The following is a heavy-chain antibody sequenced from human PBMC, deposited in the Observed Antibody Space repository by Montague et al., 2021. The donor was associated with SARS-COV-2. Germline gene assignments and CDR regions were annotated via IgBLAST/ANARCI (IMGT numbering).Heavy chain of an antibody. CDR2: IFHSGTI. V-gene: IGHV4-4*02. CDR1: GDSISTSTW. Sequence: SETLSLTCRVSGDSISTSTWWTWVRQTPGKGLEWIGEIFHSGTINYNLSLKSRVSISVDKSNNQFSLRLSSLIAADTAVYYCATLSRRTAAGTRDYFGLDVWGQGTTVVVSS. D-gene: IGHD6-13*01. CDR3: ATLSRRTAAGTRDYFGLDV. J-gene: IGHJ6*02.